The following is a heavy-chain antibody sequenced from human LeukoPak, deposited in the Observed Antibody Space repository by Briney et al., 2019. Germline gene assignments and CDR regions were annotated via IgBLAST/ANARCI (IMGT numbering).Heavy chain of an antibody. CDR3: ARDRGRDYGDFDDAFDI. Sequence: QSGGSLRLSCAASGFTFSSYWMHWVRQAPGKGLVWVSRINSDGSSTSYAGSVKGRFTISRDNAKNTLYLQMNSLRAEDTAVYYCARDRGRDYGDFDDAFDIWGQGTMVTVSS. CDR2: INSDGSST. D-gene: IGHD4-17*01. J-gene: IGHJ3*02. V-gene: IGHV3-74*01. CDR1: GFTFSSYW.